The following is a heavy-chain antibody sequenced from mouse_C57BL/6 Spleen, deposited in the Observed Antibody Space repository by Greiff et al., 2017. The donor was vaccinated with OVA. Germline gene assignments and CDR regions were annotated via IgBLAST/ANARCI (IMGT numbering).Heavy chain of an antibody. J-gene: IGHJ3*01. CDR2: IWSGGST. CDR1: GFSLTSYG. CDR3: ARGRNYVAY. D-gene: IGHD1-1*01. V-gene: IGHV2-2*01. Sequence: QVQLQQSGPGLVQPSQSLSITCTVSGFSLTSYGVHWVRQSPGKGLEWLGVIWSGGSTDSNAAFISRLSISKDNSKSQVVFKMNSLQADDTAIYYCARGRNYVAYWGQGTLVTVSA.